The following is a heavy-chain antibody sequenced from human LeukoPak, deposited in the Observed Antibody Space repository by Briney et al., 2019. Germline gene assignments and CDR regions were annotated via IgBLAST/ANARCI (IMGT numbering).Heavy chain of an antibody. CDR3: ARSPEWLVPYYFDY. CDR2: INPNSGGT. Sequence: ASVKVSCKASGYTFTGYYMHWVRQAPGQGLEGMGWINPNSGGTNYAQKFQGRVTMTRDTSISTAYMELSRLRSDDTAVYYCARSPEWLVPYYFDYWGQGTLVPVSS. CDR1: GYTFTGYY. J-gene: IGHJ4*02. V-gene: IGHV1-2*02. D-gene: IGHD6-19*01.